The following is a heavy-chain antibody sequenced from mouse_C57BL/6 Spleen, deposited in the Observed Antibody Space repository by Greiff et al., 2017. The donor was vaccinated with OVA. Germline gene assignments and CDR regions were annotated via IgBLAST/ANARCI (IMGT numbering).Heavy chain of an antibody. CDR1: GFTFSDYY. CDR3: ARVITGLYYFDY. Sequence: EVKLMESEGGLVQPGRSLKLSCTASGFTFSDYYMAWVRQVPEKGLEWVANINYDGSSTYYLDSLKSRFIISRDNAKNILYLQMSSLKSEDTATYYCARVITGLYYFDYWGQGTTLTVSS. V-gene: IGHV5-16*01. D-gene: IGHD4-1*01. J-gene: IGHJ2*01. CDR2: INYDGSST.